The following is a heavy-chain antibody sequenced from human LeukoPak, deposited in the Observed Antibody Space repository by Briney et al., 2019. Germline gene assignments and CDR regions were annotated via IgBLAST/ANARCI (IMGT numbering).Heavy chain of an antibody. CDR1: GHTYSNAW. Sequence: GGSLRLFCAASGHTYSNAWMRWVRQAPRKGLEWVGRTKRKTDGSTTDYAAAVKGRFTISRDDSKNTLYLQMNSLKTEDTAVYYCTTTYPLQGWFVPWGEGNLVTVSS. V-gene: IGHV3-15*01. J-gene: IGHJ5*02. CDR2: TKRKTDGSTT. CDR3: TTTYPLQGWFVP.